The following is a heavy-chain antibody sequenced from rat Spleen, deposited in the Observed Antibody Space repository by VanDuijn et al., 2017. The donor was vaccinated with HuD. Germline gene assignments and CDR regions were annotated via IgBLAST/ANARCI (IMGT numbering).Heavy chain of an antibody. D-gene: IGHD1-2*01. CDR2: MNGAGST. J-gene: IGHJ3*01. CDR1: VYSIKSSYR. V-gene: IGHV3-3*01. Sequence: EVQLQESGPGLVKPSQSLSLTCSVTVYSIKSSYRWNWIRKFPGNKLEWMGFMNGAGSTNYNPSLKGRVSITRDTSKNQFFLQVTSVTNEDTATYYGARGPYSSAYFAYCGQGTLVTVSS. CDR3: ARGPYSSAYFAY.